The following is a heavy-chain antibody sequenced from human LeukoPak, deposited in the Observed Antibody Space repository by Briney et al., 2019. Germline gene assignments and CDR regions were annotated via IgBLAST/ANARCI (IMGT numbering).Heavy chain of an antibody. Sequence: SQTLSLTCTVSGGSISSGGYYWSWLRQHPGKGLEWIGYIYYSGSTYYNPSLKSRVTISVDTSKNQFSLKLSSVTAADTAVYYCARRAAGGLDFVSWGQGTLVTVSS. V-gene: IGHV4-31*03. CDR2: IYYSGST. CDR1: GGSISSGGYY. J-gene: IGHJ5*02. CDR3: ARRAAGGLDFVS. D-gene: IGHD3-16*01.